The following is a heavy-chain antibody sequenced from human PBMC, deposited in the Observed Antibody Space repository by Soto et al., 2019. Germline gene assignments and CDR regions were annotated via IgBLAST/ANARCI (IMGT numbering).Heavy chain of an antibody. V-gene: IGHV3-33*01. CDR1: GFTFSSYG. Sequence: GGSLRLSCAASGFTFSSYGMHWVRQAPGKGLEWVAVIWYDGSNKYYADSVKGRFTISRDNSKNTLYLQMNSLRAEDTAVYYCARDGLAYCGGDCNLFDYWGQGTLVTVS. CDR2: IWYDGSNK. D-gene: IGHD2-21*01. J-gene: IGHJ4*02. CDR3: ARDGLAYCGGDCNLFDY.